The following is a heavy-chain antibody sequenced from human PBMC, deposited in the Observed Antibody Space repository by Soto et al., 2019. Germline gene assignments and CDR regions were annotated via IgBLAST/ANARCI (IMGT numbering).Heavy chain of an antibody. CDR1: GFTFSSYG. D-gene: IGHD2-15*01. J-gene: IGHJ6*02. Sequence: GGSLRPSCAASGFTFSSYGMHWVRQAPGKGLEWVAVISYDGSNKYYADSVKGRFTISRDNSKNTLYLQMNSLRAEDTAVYYCAKEHCSGGSCYFTYYYGMDVWGQGTTVTVSS. CDR2: ISYDGSNK. CDR3: AKEHCSGGSCYFTYYYGMDV. V-gene: IGHV3-30*18.